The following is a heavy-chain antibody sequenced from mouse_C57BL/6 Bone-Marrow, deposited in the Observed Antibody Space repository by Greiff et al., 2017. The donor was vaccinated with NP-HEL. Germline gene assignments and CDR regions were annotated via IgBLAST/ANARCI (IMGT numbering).Heavy chain of an antibody. CDR3: AREGILYFDV. Sequence: DVKLVQPGGGLVKPGGSLKLSCAASGFTFSSYAMSWVRQTPEKRLEWVATISPGGSYTYYPDNVKGRFTISRDNAKNNPYLQMSHLKSEDSAVYYCAREGILYFDVWGTGTTVTVSS. V-gene: IGHV5-4*01. J-gene: IGHJ1*03. CDR2: ISPGGSYT. D-gene: IGHD5-2*01. CDR1: GFTFSSYA.